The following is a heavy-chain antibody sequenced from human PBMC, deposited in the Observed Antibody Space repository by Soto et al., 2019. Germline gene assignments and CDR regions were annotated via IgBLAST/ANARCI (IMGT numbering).Heavy chain of an antibody. Sequence: QVQLVQSGAEVKKPGASVKVSCKASGYTFTNYGISWVRQAPGQGPEWMGLINGNNGNTKYAATLQGRGTMTTDTSTSTAYMELRSLRSDDTAVYYCARGGSSWSAEYYQHWGQGTLVIVSS. V-gene: IGHV1-18*01. CDR3: ARGGSSWSAEYYQH. D-gene: IGHD6-13*01. J-gene: IGHJ1*01. CDR1: GYTFTNYG. CDR2: INGNNGNT.